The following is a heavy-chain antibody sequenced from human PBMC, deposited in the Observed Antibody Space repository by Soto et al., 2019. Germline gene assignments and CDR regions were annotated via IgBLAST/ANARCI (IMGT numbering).Heavy chain of an antibody. J-gene: IGHJ3*02. CDR2: IKQDGSEK. Sequence: GSLRLSCAASGFTFSSYWMSWVRQAPGKGLEWVANIKQDGSEKYYVDSVKGRFTISRDNAKNSLYLQMNSLRAEDTAVYYCARVYGFSYDFWRKVKGGDAFDIWGQGTMVTVSS. V-gene: IGHV3-7*03. D-gene: IGHD3-3*01. CDR1: GFTFSSYW. CDR3: ARVYGFSYDFWRKVKGGDAFDI.